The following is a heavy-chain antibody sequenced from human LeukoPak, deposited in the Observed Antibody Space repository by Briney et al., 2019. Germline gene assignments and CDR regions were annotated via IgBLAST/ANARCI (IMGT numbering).Heavy chain of an antibody. V-gene: IGHV3-33*08. CDR3: ARAYYHASGGAFGMDV. CDR2: IWFDGNKK. CDR1: GFTFSSHD. J-gene: IGHJ6*02. D-gene: IGHD3-10*01. Sequence: GGSLRLSCAASGFTFSSHDMHWVRQAPGKGLEWVALIWFDGNKKDYVDSVKGRFTISRDNSKKTLYLQMNSLRAEDTALYYCARAYYHASGGAFGMDVWGQGTTVTVSS.